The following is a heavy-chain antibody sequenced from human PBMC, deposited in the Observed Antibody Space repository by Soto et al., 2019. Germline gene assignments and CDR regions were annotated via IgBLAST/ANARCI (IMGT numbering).Heavy chain of an antibody. V-gene: IGHV4-4*02. J-gene: IGHJ4*02. CDR2: INHSGTP. CDR3: AKEAPSGYSLGY. CDR1: GDSVSSGRW. Sequence: QVQLQESGPGLVKPSGTLSLTCAVSGDSVSSGRWWSWVRQPPGKGLEWIGEINHSGTPNYNPSLKSRVTVSMDKSKNQVSLKLSPVTAADTAVYYCAKEAPSGYSLGYWGQGTLVTVS. D-gene: IGHD5-12*01.